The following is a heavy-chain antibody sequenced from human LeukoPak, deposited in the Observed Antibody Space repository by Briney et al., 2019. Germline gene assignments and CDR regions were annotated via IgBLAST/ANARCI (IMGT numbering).Heavy chain of an antibody. Sequence: SQTLSLTCPISGDSVSSNRPAWNWIRQSPSRGLEWLGRTKYKSKWYNDYAVSVKRRITINPDTSKNQFSLQLNSVTPEDTAVYYCARDLMTTVTLEGMDVWGKGTTVTVSS. CDR3: ARDLMTTVTLEGMDV. CDR1: GDSVSSNRPA. J-gene: IGHJ6*04. CDR2: TKYKSKWYN. V-gene: IGHV6-1*01. D-gene: IGHD4-17*01.